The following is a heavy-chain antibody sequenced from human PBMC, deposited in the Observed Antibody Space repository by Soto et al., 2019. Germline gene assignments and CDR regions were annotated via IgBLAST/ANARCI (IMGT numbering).Heavy chain of an antibody. Sequence: GGSLRLSCAASGFTFSSYAMSWVRQAPGKGLEWVSAISGSGGSTYYADSVKGRFTISRDNSKNTLYLQMNSLRAEDTAVYYCAKGEVATIDPERSWFDPWGQGTLVTVSS. V-gene: IGHV3-23*01. CDR2: ISGSGGST. CDR1: GFTFSSYA. J-gene: IGHJ5*02. D-gene: IGHD5-12*01. CDR3: AKGEVATIDPERSWFDP.